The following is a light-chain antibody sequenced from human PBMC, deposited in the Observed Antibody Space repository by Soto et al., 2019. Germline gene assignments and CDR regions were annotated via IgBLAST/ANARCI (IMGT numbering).Light chain of an antibody. Sequence: IVLTQSPLAIAIIPCGASHLSCRSSHGFLHKNGNNYFNWYLQKPGQSPRVLIYMASKRASGVPDRFSGSGSGTYFTLNISRLEAGDAGVYYCMQALQTPRTFGHGTKVDI. J-gene: IGKJ1*01. CDR3: MQALQTPRT. CDR2: MAS. CDR1: HGFLHKNGNNY. V-gene: IGKV2-28*01.